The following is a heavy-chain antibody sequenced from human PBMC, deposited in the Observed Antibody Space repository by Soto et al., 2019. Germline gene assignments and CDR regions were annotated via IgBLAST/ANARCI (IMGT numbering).Heavy chain of an antibody. Sequence: QVQLVESGGGVVQSGRSLRLSCAASGFTFSTYGMHWVRQAPGKGLEWVAIISYDGNDKYYADSVKGRFTISRDNSKNRLDLQMDSLRGEDTAVYYCTRGGPMSLYDSSGFYYWGQGTPVTVSS. CDR1: GFTFSTYG. D-gene: IGHD3-22*01. J-gene: IGHJ4*02. CDR3: TRGGPMSLYDSSGFYY. V-gene: IGHV3-30*03. CDR2: ISYDGNDK.